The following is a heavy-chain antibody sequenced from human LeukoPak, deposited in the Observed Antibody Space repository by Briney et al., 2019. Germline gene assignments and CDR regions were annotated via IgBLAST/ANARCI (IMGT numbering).Heavy chain of an antibody. V-gene: IGHV1-18*01. CDR3: ARVARYSSGWYGGNWFDP. D-gene: IGHD6-19*01. J-gene: IGHJ5*02. CDR2: ISAYNGDT. Sequence: ASVKVSCKASGYTFTSYGISWVRQAPGQGLEWMGWISAYNGDTNYAQKLQGRVTMTTDTSTSTAYMELRSLRSDDTAVYYCARVARYSSGWYGGNWFDPWGQGTLVTVSS. CDR1: GYTFTSYG.